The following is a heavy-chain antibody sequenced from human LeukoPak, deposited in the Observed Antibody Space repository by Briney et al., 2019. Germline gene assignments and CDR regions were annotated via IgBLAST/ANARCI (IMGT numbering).Heavy chain of an antibody. D-gene: IGHD3-22*01. J-gene: IGHJ5*02. CDR2: ISGGSTFI. V-gene: IGHV3-21*01. CDR1: GFALSSYP. Sequence: GGSLRLSCAASGFALSSYPMPWVRQAPGKGLEWVSSISGGSTFIYYAASLRGRFTISRDNAKNSLYLHMNSLRAEDTAVYFCAREVYNSNAYSLSWFAPWGQGTLVTVSS. CDR3: AREVYNSNAYSLSWFAP.